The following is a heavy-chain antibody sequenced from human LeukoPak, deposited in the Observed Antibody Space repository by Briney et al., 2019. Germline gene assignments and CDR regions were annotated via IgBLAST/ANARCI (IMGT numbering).Heavy chain of an antibody. Sequence: SETLSLTCAVYGGSFSGYYWSWIRQPPGKGLEWIGEINHSGSTNYNPSLKSRVTISVDTSKNQFSLKVSSVTAADTAVYYCASGMIPFQEWGQGTLVIVSS. CDR1: GGSFSGYY. CDR2: INHSGST. D-gene: IGHD3-16*01. J-gene: IGHJ1*01. CDR3: ASGMIPFQE. V-gene: IGHV4-34*01.